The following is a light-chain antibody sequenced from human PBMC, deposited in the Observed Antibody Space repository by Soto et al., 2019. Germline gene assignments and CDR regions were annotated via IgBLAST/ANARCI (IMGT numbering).Light chain of an antibody. J-gene: IGKJ3*01. V-gene: IGKV1-33*01. CDR1: QDISNY. CDR2: DAS. CDR3: QQYDNRPRT. Sequence: DIQMTQSPSSLSASVGDRVTITCQASQDISNYLNWYQQKPGKAPKLLIYDASNLETGVQSRFSGSGSGTDFTCTISSLQPEDIATDYCQQYDNRPRTCGPGTKVDIK.